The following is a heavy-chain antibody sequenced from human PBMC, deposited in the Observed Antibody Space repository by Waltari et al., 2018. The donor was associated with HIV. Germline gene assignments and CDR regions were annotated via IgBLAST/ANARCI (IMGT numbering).Heavy chain of an antibody. Sequence: QLLQAGPETGKPGASVRLSCTASGYDFPSYGISWVRRGPGGGLEGVGGVWAYDGKKDIERKFEDRVSLTKDQSTTTAFLEGRGLTVDDTAIYHCTKGGGSWIQETHYYKAFDVWGHGTTVIV. V-gene: IGHV1-18*01. CDR2: VWAYDGKK. CDR3: TKGGGSWIQETHYYKAFDV. J-gene: IGHJ6*02. CDR1: GYDFPSYG. D-gene: IGHD5-18*01.